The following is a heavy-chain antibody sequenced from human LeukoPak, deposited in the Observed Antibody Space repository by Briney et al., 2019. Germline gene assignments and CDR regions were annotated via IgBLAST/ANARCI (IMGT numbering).Heavy chain of an antibody. Sequence: PGGSLRLSCAASGFTFSSYSMNWVRQAPGKGLEWVSSISSSSSYIYYADSVKGRFPISRDNAKNSLYLQMNSLRAEDTAVYYCARDKGMVRGVIGYWGQGTLVTVSS. CDR2: ISSSSSYI. CDR3: ARDKGMVRGVIGY. J-gene: IGHJ4*02. CDR1: GFTFSSYS. V-gene: IGHV3-21*01. D-gene: IGHD3-10*01.